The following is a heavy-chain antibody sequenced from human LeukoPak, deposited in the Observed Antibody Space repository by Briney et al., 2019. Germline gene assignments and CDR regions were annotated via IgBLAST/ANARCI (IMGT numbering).Heavy chain of an antibody. Sequence: GGSLRLSCAASGFTCSSCGMHWVRQAPGKGLEWVAYIRYDGSNKYYADSVKGRLTISRDISKNTLYLQMNSLRAEDTAVYYCAKDRVFELWFEEASPYYFDYWGQGTLVTVSS. J-gene: IGHJ4*02. CDR1: GFTCSSCG. V-gene: IGHV3-30*02. CDR2: IRYDGSNK. D-gene: IGHD3-10*01. CDR3: AKDRVFELWFEEASPYYFDY.